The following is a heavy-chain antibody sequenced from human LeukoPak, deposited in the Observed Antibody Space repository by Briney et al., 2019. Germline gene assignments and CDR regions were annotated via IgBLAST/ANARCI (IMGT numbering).Heavy chain of an antibody. J-gene: IGHJ4*02. CDR2: IKYDGNEE. CDR3: KSGGAAPGSFDY. V-gene: IGHV3-7*01. Sequence: GGSLRLSCAASGFTFSSYAMSWVRQAPGKGLEWVANIKYDGNEEYYVDSVKGRFTISRDNAKNSPYLQLNSLRVEDTAVYYCKSGGAAPGSFDYWGQGTLVTVSP. D-gene: IGHD1-1*01. CDR1: GFTFSSYA.